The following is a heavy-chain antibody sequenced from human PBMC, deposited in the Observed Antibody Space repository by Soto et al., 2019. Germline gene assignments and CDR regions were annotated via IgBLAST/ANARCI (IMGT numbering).Heavy chain of an antibody. CDR2: ISSSGGST. CDR3: AKDGGLPRTREWYFDP. Sequence: EVQLLESGGGLVQPGGSLRLSCAASGFTFSSYAMSWVRQAPGKGLEWVSGISSSGGSTYNADSVKGRFTISRDNSKNTLYLQMKSLRAYETAVYYCAKDGGLPRTREWYFDPWGRVTLVTVS. CDR1: GFTFSSYA. D-gene: IGHD2-15*01. J-gene: IGHJ2*01. V-gene: IGHV3-23*01.